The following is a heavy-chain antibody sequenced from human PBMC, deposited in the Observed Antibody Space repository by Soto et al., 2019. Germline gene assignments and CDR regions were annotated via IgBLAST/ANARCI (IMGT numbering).Heavy chain of an antibody. CDR3: AKAYGSGSSRPHNNYYYYYYMDV. CDR2: ISWNSGSI. Sequence: DVQLVESGGGLVQPGRSLRLSCAASGFTFDDYAMHWVRQAPGKGLEWVSGISWNSGSIGYADSVKGRFTISRDNAKNSLYLQMNSLGAEDTALYYCAKAYGSGSSRPHNNYYYYYYMDVWGKGTTVTVSS. V-gene: IGHV3-9*01. J-gene: IGHJ6*03. D-gene: IGHD3-10*01. CDR1: GFTFDDYA.